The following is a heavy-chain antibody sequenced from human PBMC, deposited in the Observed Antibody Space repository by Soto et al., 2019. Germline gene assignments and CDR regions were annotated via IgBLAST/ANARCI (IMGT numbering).Heavy chain of an antibody. J-gene: IGHJ5*02. CDR2: IYYSGST. Sequence: SETLSLTYTVSGGSISSYYWSWIRQPPGKGLEWIGYIYYSGSTNYNPSLKSRVTISVDTSKNQFSLKLSSVTAADTAVYYCARDYCSGGSCYSGWFDPWGQGTLVTVSS. V-gene: IGHV4-59*01. CDR1: GGSISSYY. D-gene: IGHD2-15*01. CDR3: ARDYCSGGSCYSGWFDP.